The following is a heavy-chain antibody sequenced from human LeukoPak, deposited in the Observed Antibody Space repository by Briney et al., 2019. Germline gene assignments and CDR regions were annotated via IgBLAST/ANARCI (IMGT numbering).Heavy chain of an antibody. D-gene: IGHD6-19*01. V-gene: IGHV3-48*02. J-gene: IGHJ3*02. Sequence: GGSLRLSCAASGFTFSAYSMDWVRQAPGKGLDWVSYISSRSFTIYYADSVKGRFTISRDNAKNSLYLEMNSLRDEDTAVYYCARSVIAVAGYDAFDIWGQGTVVTVSS. CDR2: ISSRSFTI. CDR3: ARSVIAVAGYDAFDI. CDR1: GFTFSAYS.